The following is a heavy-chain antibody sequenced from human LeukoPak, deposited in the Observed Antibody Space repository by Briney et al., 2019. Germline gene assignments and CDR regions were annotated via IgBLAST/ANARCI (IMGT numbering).Heavy chain of an antibody. V-gene: IGHV4-59*01. Sequence: PSETLSLTCTVSNGSISNYYWSWIRQPPGKGLEWIGHIHYSGTTIYNPSLKSRITISVDTSKNQFSLKLSSVTAADTAIYYCAREIPAVADYFDYWGQGTLVTVSS. CDR2: IHYSGTT. D-gene: IGHD2-2*01. J-gene: IGHJ4*02. CDR3: AREIPAVADYFDY. CDR1: NGSISNYY.